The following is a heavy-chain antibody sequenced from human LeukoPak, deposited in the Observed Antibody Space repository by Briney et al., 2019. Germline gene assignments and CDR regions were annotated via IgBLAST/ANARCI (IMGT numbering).Heavy chain of an antibody. Sequence: PGGSLRLSCAASGFTFSSYAMSWVRQAPGKGLEWVSTISGGGDNTYYTDSVKGRFTISRDNSKNTLYLQMNSLRTEDTAIYYCARAAGWFDPWGQGTLVTVSS. CDR3: ARAAGWFDP. CDR1: GFTFSSYA. J-gene: IGHJ5*02. V-gene: IGHV3-23*01. CDR2: ISGGGDNT.